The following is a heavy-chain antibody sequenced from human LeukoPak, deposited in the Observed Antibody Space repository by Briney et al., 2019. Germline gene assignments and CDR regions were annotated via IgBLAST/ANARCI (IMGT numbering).Heavy chain of an antibody. Sequence: PGGSLRLSCAASGFTFSSYSMNWVRQAPGKGLEWVSYISSSSSTIYHADSVKGRFTISRDNSKNTLYLQLNSLRVDDAAIYYCAKHRRSTLVTAYFDSWGQGTLVTVSS. D-gene: IGHD2-21*02. CDR3: AKHRRSTLVTAYFDS. CDR1: GFTFSSYS. CDR2: ISSSSSTI. J-gene: IGHJ4*02. V-gene: IGHV3-48*01.